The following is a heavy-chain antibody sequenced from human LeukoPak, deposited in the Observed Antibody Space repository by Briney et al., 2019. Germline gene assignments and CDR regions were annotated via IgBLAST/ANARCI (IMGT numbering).Heavy chain of an antibody. J-gene: IGHJ4*02. CDR1: GSTFSSYW. CDR2: IKQDGSEK. Sequence: GGSLRLSCAASGSTFSSYWMSWVRQAPGKGLEWVANIKQDGSEKYYVDSVKGRFTISRDNAKNSLYLQMNSLRAEDTAVYYCASDREYYYGSGSFDYWGQGTLVTVSS. V-gene: IGHV3-7*04. CDR3: ASDREYYYGSGSFDY. D-gene: IGHD3-10*01.